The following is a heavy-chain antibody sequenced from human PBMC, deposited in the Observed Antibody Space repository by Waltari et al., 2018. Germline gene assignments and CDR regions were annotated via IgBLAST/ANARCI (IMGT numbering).Heavy chain of an antibody. CDR2: ITNRGGPR. Sequence: EEQLVESGGGLVQPGGSLSLSCSASGFTLSTSNMNWVRQGPGKGLKLVSYITNRGGPRYDADSVKGRFTVSRDNDKNSLNLQMNNLRVEDTAVYYCTRDGGAESHWGQGTLVTVTS. CDR1: GFTLSTSN. CDR3: TRDGGAESH. D-gene: IGHD3-16*01. J-gene: IGHJ4*02. V-gene: IGHV3-48*01.